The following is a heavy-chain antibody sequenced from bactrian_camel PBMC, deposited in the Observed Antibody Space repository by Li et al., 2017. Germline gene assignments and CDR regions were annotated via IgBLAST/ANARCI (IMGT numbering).Heavy chain of an antibody. CDR1: GFIFTNYD. D-gene: IGHD3*01. CDR3: AARSLGYDCDYWGGYSY. Sequence: VQLVESGGDLVQPGGSLRLSCAASGFIFTNYDMSWVRQAPGKGLEWVSTIDSSGGGARYADSVKGRFTISRDNGNNTTYLEMNNLKPEDTAVYYCAARSLGYDCDYWGGYSYFGQGTQVTVS. J-gene: IGHJ4*01. V-gene: IGHV3S40*01. CDR2: IDSSGGGA.